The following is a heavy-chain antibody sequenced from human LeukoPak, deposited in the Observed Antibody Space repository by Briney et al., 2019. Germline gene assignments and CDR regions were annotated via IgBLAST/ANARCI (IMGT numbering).Heavy chain of an antibody. CDR2: VYRSGTT. V-gene: IGHV4-38-2*02. Sequence: SETLSLTCAVSGYSISSGYYWGWIRQPPGRGLEWIGSVYRSGTTHYNPSLKSRVTISEDTSRNQFSLKLSSVTAADTAVHYCARDRGSSGWFDFDYWGQGTLVTVSS. CDR1: GYSISSGYY. CDR3: ARDRGSSGWFDFDY. J-gene: IGHJ4*02. D-gene: IGHD6-19*01.